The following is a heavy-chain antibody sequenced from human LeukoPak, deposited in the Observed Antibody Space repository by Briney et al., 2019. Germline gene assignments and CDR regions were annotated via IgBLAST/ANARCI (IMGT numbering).Heavy chain of an antibody. CDR2: IYSGGST. CDR1: GFTVSSNY. Sequence: GGSLRLSCAASGFTVSSNYMSWVRQAPGKGLEWVSVIYSGGSTYYADSVKGRFTISRHNSKNTVYLQMNSLRAEDTALYYCARERDGYCGGDCYYYYGMDVWGQGTTVTVSS. V-gene: IGHV3-53*01. D-gene: IGHD2-21*02. CDR3: ARERDGYCGGDCYYYYGMDV. J-gene: IGHJ6*02.